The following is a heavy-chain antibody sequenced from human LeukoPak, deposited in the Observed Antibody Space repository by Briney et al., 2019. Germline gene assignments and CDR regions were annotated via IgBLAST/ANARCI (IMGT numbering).Heavy chain of an antibody. D-gene: IGHD3-10*01. Sequence: GGSLRLSCAASGFPFSYYGMHWIRQAPDKGLEWVAFIRYDGNDKFYAESVKGRFTISRDTSRNTLYLQMNSLRLEDTAVYYCARDLMRDRWFGESWGQGTLVTVSS. CDR1: GFPFSYYG. CDR3: ARDLMRDRWFGES. CDR2: IRYDGNDK. V-gene: IGHV3-30*02. J-gene: IGHJ5*02.